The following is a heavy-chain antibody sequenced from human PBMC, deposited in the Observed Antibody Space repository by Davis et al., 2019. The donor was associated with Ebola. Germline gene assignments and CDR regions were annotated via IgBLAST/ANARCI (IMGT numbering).Heavy chain of an antibody. D-gene: IGHD2-15*01. J-gene: IGHJ5*02. CDR2: IYPGDSDT. V-gene: IGHV5-51*01. Sequence: KVSCKGSGYSFTSYWIGWVRQMPGKGLEWMGIIYPGDSDTRYSPSFQGQVTISADKSISTAYLQWSSLKASDTAMYYCARDRYCNGDICYRRLDHWGQGTLVTVSS. CDR3: ARDRYCNGDICYRRLDH. CDR1: GYSFTSYW.